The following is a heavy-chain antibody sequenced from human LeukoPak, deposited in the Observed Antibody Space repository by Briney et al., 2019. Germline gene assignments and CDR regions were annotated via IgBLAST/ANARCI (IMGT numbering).Heavy chain of an antibody. Sequence: GGSLRLSCAASGFTFSSYAMHWVRQAPGKGLEWVAVISYDGSNKYYADSVKGRFTISRDNSKNTLYLQMNSLRAEDTAVYYCARGERDTYYYDSSSYYQFDYWGQGTLVTVSS. CDR1: GFTFSSYA. CDR3: ARGERDTYYYDSSSYYQFDY. J-gene: IGHJ4*02. D-gene: IGHD3-22*01. V-gene: IGHV3-30*04. CDR2: ISYDGSNK.